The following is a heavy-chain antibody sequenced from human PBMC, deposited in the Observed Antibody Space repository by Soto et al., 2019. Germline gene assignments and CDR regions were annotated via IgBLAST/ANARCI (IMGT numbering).Heavy chain of an antibody. Sequence: PSETLSLTCTVSSGSLRSGGYYWNWIRQHPVKGLGGIGYIYFTGITYSTPSLKSRVTLSVDTSKSQFSLELRSVTAADTAIYYCARAPPHHKVNWFDLWGPGVLVPVSS. CDR1: SGSLRSGGYY. J-gene: IGHJ5*02. V-gene: IGHV4-31*03. CDR3: ARAPPHHKVNWFDL. CDR2: IYFTGIT.